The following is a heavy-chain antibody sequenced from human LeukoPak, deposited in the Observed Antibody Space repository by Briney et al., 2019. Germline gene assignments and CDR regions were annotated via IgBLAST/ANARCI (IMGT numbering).Heavy chain of an antibody. J-gene: IGHJ4*02. D-gene: IGHD3-9*01. CDR2: INHSGST. Sequence: SETLSLSCAVYGGSFSGYYWSCIRQPPGKGLEWIGEINHSGSTNYNPSLKSRVTISVDTSKNQFSLKLSSVTAADTAVYYCARWDILTGTFDYWGQGTLVTVSS. CDR3: ARWDILTGTFDY. CDR1: GGSFSGYY. V-gene: IGHV4-34*01.